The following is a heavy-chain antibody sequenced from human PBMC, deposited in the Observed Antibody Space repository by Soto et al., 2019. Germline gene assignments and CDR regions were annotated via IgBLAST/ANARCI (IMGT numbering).Heavy chain of an antibody. CDR3: AREGRDYYGSGSYYNGRPYYYGMDV. CDR1: GFTFSSYG. V-gene: IGHV3-33*01. Sequence: GGSLRLSCAASGFTFSSYGMHWVRQAPGKGLEWVAVIWYDGSNKYYADSVKGRFTISRDNSKNTLYLQMNSLRAEDTAVYYCAREGRDYYGSGSYYNGRPYYYGMDVWGQGTTVTVSS. J-gene: IGHJ6*02. D-gene: IGHD3-10*01. CDR2: IWYDGSNK.